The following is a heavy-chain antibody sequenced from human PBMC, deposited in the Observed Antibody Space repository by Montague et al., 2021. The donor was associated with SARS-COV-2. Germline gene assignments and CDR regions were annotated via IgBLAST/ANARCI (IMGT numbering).Heavy chain of an antibody. J-gene: IGHJ3*02. CDR3: AREAMTADAFDI. Sequence: SETLSLTCTVSGASVSSSDWGWIRQSPGKGLEWIGYFYGVGSTDYNPSLKSRVTISRDTSKNQFSLRVRSVTAADTAIYYCAREAMTADAFDIWGQGTMVTVFS. D-gene: IGHD5-18*01. V-gene: IGHV4-59*02. CDR1: GASVSSSD. CDR2: FYGVGST.